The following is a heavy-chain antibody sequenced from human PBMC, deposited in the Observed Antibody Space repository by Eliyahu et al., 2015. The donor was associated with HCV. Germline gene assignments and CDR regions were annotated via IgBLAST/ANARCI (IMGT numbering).Heavy chain of an antibody. J-gene: IGHJ5*02. D-gene: IGHD7-27*01. CDR3: ARDLSNWGARRSWFDP. V-gene: IGHV4-4*02. CDR1: GDSISSSTY. Sequence: QVQLQESGPGLVKPSGTLSLTCSVSGDSISSSTYWTWVRQPPGRGLEWIGEIYHNGNANYNPSLKSRVTMSVDKSKNHFALKLTSVTAADTAVYYCARDLSNWGARRSWFDPWGQGTLVSVSS. CDR2: IYHNGNA.